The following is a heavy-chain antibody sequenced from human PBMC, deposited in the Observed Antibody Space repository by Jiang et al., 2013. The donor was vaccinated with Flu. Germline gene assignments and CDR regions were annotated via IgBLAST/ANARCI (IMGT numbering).Heavy chain of an antibody. CDR3: ARRGDSSGYYYAPIDY. Sequence: GLEWMGIIYPGDSDTRYSPSFQGQVTISADKSISTAYLQWSSLKASDTAMYYCARRGDSSGYYYAPIDYWGQGTLVTVSS. V-gene: IGHV5-51*01. CDR2: IYPGDSDT. J-gene: IGHJ4*02. D-gene: IGHD3-22*01.